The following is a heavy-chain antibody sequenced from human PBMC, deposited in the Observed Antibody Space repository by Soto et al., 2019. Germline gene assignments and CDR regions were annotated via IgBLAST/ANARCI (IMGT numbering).Heavy chain of an antibody. J-gene: IGHJ4*02. CDR2: ISGGGDTT. D-gene: IGHD6-19*01. CDR3: AKGQGWPVTTTFDY. CDR1: GFNFNHYG. Sequence: EVQLLESGGGLVQPGGSLRLSCVASGFNFNHYGMTWVRQAPGKGLEWVSGISGGGDTTYYTDSVKGRFTVSRDNSKNTLYLQMSRLSLEDTAIYYCAKGQGWPVTTTFDYWGQGTLVTVSS. V-gene: IGHV3-23*01.